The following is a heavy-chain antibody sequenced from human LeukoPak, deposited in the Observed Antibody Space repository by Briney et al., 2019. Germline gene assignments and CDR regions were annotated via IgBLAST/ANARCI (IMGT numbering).Heavy chain of an antibody. CDR3: ARWAGTGSPQFYGPLDY. V-gene: IGHV1-69*01. Sequence: ASVKVSCKASGGTFSNYAFSWVRQAPGQGLEWMGGLIPIFNTPVYAQKFQGRVTINADASTSTAYMELSSLTSDDTASYCCARWAGTGSPQFYGPLDYWGQGTLVTVSS. D-gene: IGHD1-1*01. CDR2: LIPIFNTP. J-gene: IGHJ4*02. CDR1: GGTFSNYA.